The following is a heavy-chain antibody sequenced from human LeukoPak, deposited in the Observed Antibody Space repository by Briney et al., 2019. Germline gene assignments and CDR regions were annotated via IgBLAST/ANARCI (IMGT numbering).Heavy chain of an antibody. J-gene: IGHJ4*02. CDR1: GFTFSKYW. CDR2: INTDGTVT. D-gene: IGHD6-19*01. CDR3: ATKQWLAPPPDS. V-gene: IGHV3-74*01. Sequence: PGGSLSLSCAASGFTFSKYWMLWVRHAPGKGLERVSRINTDGTVTTYADSVKGRFTVSRDNADNTMFLQMNSVRDEDTAVYYCATKQWLAPPPDSWGQGTPVTVSS.